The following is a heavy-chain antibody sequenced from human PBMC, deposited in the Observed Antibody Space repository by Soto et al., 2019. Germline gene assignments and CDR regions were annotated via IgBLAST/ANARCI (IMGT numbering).Heavy chain of an antibody. D-gene: IGHD2-21*01. Sequence: SETLSLTCNVSGESITSGAFYWSCIRQHPGKGLEWIGYTSNSGNAYYNPSLKSRITMSIEASKNQLSLRLRSVTAADAAVYYCARALGGISSSGMQVWGQGTTVTVSS. V-gene: IGHV4-31*03. J-gene: IGHJ6*02. CDR3: ARALGGISSSGMQV. CDR1: GESITSGAFY. CDR2: TSNSGNA.